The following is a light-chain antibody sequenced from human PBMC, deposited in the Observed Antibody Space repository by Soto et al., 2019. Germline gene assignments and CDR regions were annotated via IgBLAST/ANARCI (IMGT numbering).Light chain of an antibody. Sequence: DIQMTQSPSSLSASVGDRVTITCRASQSIRTYLNWYQQKPWKAPKLLIFSASSLQSGVPSRFSGSGSGTDFTLTISNLQPEDSATYYCQQGYSTLPYTFGQGTKLEI. V-gene: IGKV1-39*01. J-gene: IGKJ2*01. CDR3: QQGYSTLPYT. CDR1: QSIRTY. CDR2: SAS.